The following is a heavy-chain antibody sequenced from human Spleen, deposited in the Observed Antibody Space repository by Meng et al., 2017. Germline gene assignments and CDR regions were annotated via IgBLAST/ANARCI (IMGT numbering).Heavy chain of an antibody. Sequence: QVPLPESGPGLGKPSQTPSLTCTVSGGTLRSGGYYWSWISQPPGKGLEWIGEINHSGSTNYNPSLESRATISVDTSQNNLSLKLSSVTAADSAVYYCARGPTTMAHDFDYWGQGTLVTVSS. D-gene: IGHD4-11*01. CDR1: GGTLRSGGYY. CDR2: INHSGST. V-gene: IGHV4-61*03. J-gene: IGHJ4*02. CDR3: ARGPTTMAHDFDY.